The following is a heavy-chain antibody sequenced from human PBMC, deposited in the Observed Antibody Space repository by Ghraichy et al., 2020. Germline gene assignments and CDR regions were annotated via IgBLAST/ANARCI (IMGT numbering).Heavy chain of an antibody. CDR1: GFTFSSYS. Sequence: GGSLRLSCAASGFTFSSYSMNWVRQAPGKGLEWVSSISSSSSYIYYADSVKGRFTISRDNAKNSLYLQMNSLRAEDTAVYYCARDQKSSIAARPGYYYYGMDVWGQGTTVTVSS. CDR3: ARDQKSSIAARPGYYYYGMDV. J-gene: IGHJ6*02. D-gene: IGHD6-6*01. CDR2: ISSSSSYI. V-gene: IGHV3-21*01.